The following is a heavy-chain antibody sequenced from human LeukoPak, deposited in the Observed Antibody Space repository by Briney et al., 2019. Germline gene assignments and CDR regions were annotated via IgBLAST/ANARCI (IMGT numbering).Heavy chain of an antibody. Sequence: GGYLRLSCAASGFTFSTSAMSWVRQAPGKGLEYVSTVSGGGGTSTYYTDSVAGRFIISRDDPENTLYLQMSSLRVEDTAVYYCAKGGGLLWLGESPRWFDPWGQGTLFTVSS. J-gene: IGHJ5*02. CDR1: GFTFSTSA. V-gene: IGHV3-23*01. CDR2: VSGGGGTST. D-gene: IGHD3-10*01. CDR3: AKGGGLLWLGESPRWFDP.